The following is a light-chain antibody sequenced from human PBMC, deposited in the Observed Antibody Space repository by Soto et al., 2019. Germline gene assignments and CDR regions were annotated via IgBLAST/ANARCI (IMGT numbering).Light chain of an antibody. V-gene: IGKV4-1*01. Sequence: DIVMTQSPVSLAVSLGERATINCKPSQSVLYSSNNKNYLAWYQQKPGQPPKLLIYWASTRESGVPDRFSGSGSGTDFALTISSLQAEDVAVYYCQQYYSTPETFGQGTKVDI. CDR3: QQYYSTPET. J-gene: IGKJ1*01. CDR1: QSVLYSSNNKNY. CDR2: WAS.